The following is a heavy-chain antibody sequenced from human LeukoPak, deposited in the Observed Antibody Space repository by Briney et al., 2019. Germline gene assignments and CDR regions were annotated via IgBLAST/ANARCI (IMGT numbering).Heavy chain of an antibody. Sequence: PGRSLRLSCAASGFTFSSYGMHWVRQAPGKGLEWVAVISYDGSNKYYADSVKGRFTISRDNSKNTLYLQMNSLRAEDTAVYYCAKDLRPGYYYDSSGYLDCWGQGTLVTVSS. V-gene: IGHV3-30*18. CDR2: ISYDGSNK. D-gene: IGHD3-22*01. CDR1: GFTFSSYG. CDR3: AKDLRPGYYYDSSGYLDC. J-gene: IGHJ4*02.